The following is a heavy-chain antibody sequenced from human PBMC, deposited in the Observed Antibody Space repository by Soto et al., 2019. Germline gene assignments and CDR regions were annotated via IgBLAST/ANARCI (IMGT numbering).Heavy chain of an antibody. CDR2: IIPIFGTA. Sequence: SVKVSCKASGGTFSSYAISWVRQAPGQGLEWMGGIIPIFGTANYAQKFQGRVTITADESTSTAYMELSSLRSEDTAVYYCARCDSCYGIGYYFDYWGQGTLLSVSS. CDR3: ARCDSCYGIGYYFDY. CDR1: GGTFSSYA. D-gene: IGHD2-15*01. V-gene: IGHV1-69*13. J-gene: IGHJ4*02.